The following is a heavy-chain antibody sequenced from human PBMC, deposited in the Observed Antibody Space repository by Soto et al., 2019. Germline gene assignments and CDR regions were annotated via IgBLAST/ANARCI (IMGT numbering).Heavy chain of an antibody. D-gene: IGHD3-10*01. Sequence: ESLKISCKGSGYSFTSYWIGWVRQMPGKGLEWMGIIYPGDSDTRYSPSFQGQVTISADKSISTAYLQWSSLKASDTAMYYCARHGSGSYHELYYYYGMDVWGQGTTVTVSS. CDR3: ARHGSGSYHELYYYYGMDV. CDR1: GYSFTSYW. CDR2: IYPGDSDT. J-gene: IGHJ6*02. V-gene: IGHV5-51*01.